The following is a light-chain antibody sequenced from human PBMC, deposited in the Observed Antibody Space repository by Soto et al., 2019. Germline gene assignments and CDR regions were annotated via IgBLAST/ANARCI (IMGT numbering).Light chain of an antibody. J-gene: IGLJ2*01. CDR2: QVS. CDR3: SSYGGSNYNLV. Sequence: QSALTQPPSASGSPGQSVTISCTGTSSDVGGYNYVSWYQQHPGKAPKLMIYQVSERPSGVPDRFSGSKSGNTASLTVSGLQAEDEADYYCSSYGGSNYNLVFGGGTKVTVL. CDR1: SSDVGGYNY. V-gene: IGLV2-8*01.